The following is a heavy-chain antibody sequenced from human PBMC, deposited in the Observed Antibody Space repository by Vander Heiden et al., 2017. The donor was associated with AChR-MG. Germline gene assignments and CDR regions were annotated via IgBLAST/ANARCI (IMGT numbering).Heavy chain of an antibody. V-gene: IGHV3-30*18. CDR3: AKAGSRGYYYYMDV. Sequence: QVQLVESGGGVVQPGRSLRLSCAASGFTFSSYGMHWVRQAPGKGLEWVAVISYDGSNKYYADSVKGRFTISRDNSKNTLYLQMNSLRAEDTAVYYCAKAGSRGYYYYMDVWGKGTTVTVSS. J-gene: IGHJ6*03. CDR1: GFTFSSYG. D-gene: IGHD3-10*01. CDR2: ISYDGSNK.